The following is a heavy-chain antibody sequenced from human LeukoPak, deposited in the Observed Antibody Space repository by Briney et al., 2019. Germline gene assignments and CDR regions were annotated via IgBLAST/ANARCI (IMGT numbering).Heavy chain of an antibody. D-gene: IGHD3-22*01. V-gene: IGHV1-18*01. Sequence: ASVKVSRKASGYTFTSYGISWVRQAPGQGLEWMGWISAYNGNTNYAQKLQGRVTMTTDTSTSTAYMELRSLRPDDTAVYYCARGLIYDSSGYYPDYWGQGTLVTVSS. J-gene: IGHJ4*02. CDR2: ISAYNGNT. CDR1: GYTFTSYG. CDR3: ARGLIYDSSGYYPDY.